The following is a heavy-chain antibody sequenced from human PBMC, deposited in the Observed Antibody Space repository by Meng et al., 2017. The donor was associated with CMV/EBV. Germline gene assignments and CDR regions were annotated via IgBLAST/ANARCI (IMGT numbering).Heavy chain of an antibody. CDR1: GFTFSSYW. CDR3: ARGSRGFDY. D-gene: IGHD5/OR15-5a*01. CDR2: INSDGSST. Sequence: LKISCAASGFTFSSYWMHWVRQAPGKGLVWVARINSDGSSTSYADSVKGRFTISRDNAKNTLYLQMNGLRAEDTAVYYCARGSRGFDYWGQGTLVTVSS. J-gene: IGHJ4*02. V-gene: IGHV3-74*01.